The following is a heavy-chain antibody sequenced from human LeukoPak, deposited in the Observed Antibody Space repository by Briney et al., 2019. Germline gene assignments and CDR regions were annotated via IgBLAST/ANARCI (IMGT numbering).Heavy chain of an antibody. Sequence: PSQTLSLTCTVSGGSISSGSYYWSWIRQPAGKGLEWIGRIYTSGSTNYNPSLKSRVTISVDTSKNQFSLKLSSVTAADTAVYYCARDASGSYLFGGYYYYYMDVWGKGTTVTISS. V-gene: IGHV4-61*02. CDR1: GGSISSGSYY. J-gene: IGHJ6*03. CDR2: IYTSGST. CDR3: ARDASGSYLFGGYYYYYMDV. D-gene: IGHD1-26*01.